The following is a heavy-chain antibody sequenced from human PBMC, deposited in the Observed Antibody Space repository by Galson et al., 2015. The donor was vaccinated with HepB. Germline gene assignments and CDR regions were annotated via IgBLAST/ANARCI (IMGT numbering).Heavy chain of an antibody. D-gene: IGHD4-17*01. V-gene: IGHV3-30-3*01. CDR1: GFTFSSYA. Sequence: SLRLSCAASGFTFSSYAMHWVRQAPGKGLEWVAVISYDGSNKYYADSVKGRFTISRDNSKNTLYLQMNSLRAEDTAVYYCARDPTYGPPDYWGQGTLVTVSS. J-gene: IGHJ4*02. CDR3: ARDPTYGPPDY. CDR2: ISYDGSNK.